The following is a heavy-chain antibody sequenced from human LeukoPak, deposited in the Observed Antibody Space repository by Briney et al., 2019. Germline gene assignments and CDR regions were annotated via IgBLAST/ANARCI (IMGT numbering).Heavy chain of an antibody. CDR2: IRSKANSYAT. Sequence: GGSLRLSCAASGFTFSGSAMHWVRQASGKGLEWVGRIRSKANSYATAYAASVKGRFTISRDDSKNTAYLRMNSLKTEDTAVYYCTTVPLVTAPYWGQGTLVTVSS. CDR3: TTVPLVTAPY. CDR1: GFTFSGSA. D-gene: IGHD2-21*02. J-gene: IGHJ4*02. V-gene: IGHV3-73*01.